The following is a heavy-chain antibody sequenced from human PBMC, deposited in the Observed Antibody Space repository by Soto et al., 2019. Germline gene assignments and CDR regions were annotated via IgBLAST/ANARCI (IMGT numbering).Heavy chain of an antibody. CDR1: GASFSIVSRY. Sequence: TRSLSSPVSGASFSIVSRYWSWIREPPGEGLEWIGYIYYTGRTSSTPSLESRVTISLDTSKNQFSLKLSSVSAADTAVYYCAREGSSSPECFGFCGPGTLVT. CDR3: AREGSSSPECFGF. V-gene: IGHV4-30-4*08. J-gene: IGHJ4*02. D-gene: IGHD2-15*01. CDR2: IYYTGRT.